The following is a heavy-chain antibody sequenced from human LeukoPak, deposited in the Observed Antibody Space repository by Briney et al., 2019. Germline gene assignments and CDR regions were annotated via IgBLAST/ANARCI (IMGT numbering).Heavy chain of an antibody. D-gene: IGHD2-15*01. CDR1: GGTFSSYA. V-gene: IGHV1-69*01. J-gene: IGHJ4*02. CDR2: IIPIFGTA. CDR3: ARDHELGYCSGGSCYSGSFDY. Sequence: SSVKVSCKASGGTFSSYAISWVRRAPGQGLEWMGGIIPIFGTANYAQKFQGRVTITADESTSTAYMELSSLRSEDTAVYYCARDHELGYCSGGSCYSGSFDYWGQGTLVTVSS.